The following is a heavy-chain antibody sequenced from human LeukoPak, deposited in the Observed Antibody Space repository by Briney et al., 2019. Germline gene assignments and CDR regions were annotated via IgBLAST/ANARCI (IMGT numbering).Heavy chain of an antibody. J-gene: IGHJ3*02. Sequence: GALRLSCAASGFTFSSYEMNWVRQAPGKGLEWVSYISSSGSTIYYADSVKGRFTISRDNAKNSVYLLINSLRAEDTAVYYCARAHISGHHDTFDIWGQGTMVTVSS. V-gene: IGHV3-48*03. CDR1: GFTFSSYE. D-gene: IGHD2-15*01. CDR2: ISSSGSTI. CDR3: ARAHISGHHDTFDI.